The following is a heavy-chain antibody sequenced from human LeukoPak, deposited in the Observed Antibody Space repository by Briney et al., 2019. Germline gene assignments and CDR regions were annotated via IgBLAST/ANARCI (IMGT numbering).Heavy chain of an antibody. CDR2: IYYSGST. J-gene: IGHJ6*03. D-gene: IGHD3-10*02. Sequence: SETLSLTCTVSGDSISSYYWSWIRQPPGKGLEWIGYIYYSGSTNYNPSLKSRVTISVDTSKNQFSLKLSSVTAADTAVYYCARGKKESLGVRDYYYYYMDVWGKGTTVTISS. CDR3: ARGKKESLGVRDYYYYYMDV. CDR1: GDSISSYY. V-gene: IGHV4-59*01.